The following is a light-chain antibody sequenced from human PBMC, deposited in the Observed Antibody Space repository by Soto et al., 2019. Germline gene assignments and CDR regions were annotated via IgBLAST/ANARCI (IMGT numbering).Light chain of an antibody. CDR3: HHYNNWPRT. Sequence: EIVMTQSPASLSVSPGERATLSCRASQNVSSNLAWYQQKPGQAPRFLIYGASTRATGIPARFSGSGSGTEFTLTISSLQPEDFAVYYCHHYNNWPRTFGQGTKVEIK. V-gene: IGKV3-15*01. J-gene: IGKJ1*01. CDR2: GAS. CDR1: QNVSSN.